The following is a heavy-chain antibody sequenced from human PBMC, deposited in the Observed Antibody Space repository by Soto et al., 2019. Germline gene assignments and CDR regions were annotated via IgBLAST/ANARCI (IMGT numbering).Heavy chain of an antibody. CDR1: GFRFSDYG. J-gene: IGHJ4*02. CDR3: AKRAEPRAYYIDL. D-gene: IGHD1-26*01. Sequence: WGVLRLSCVASGFRFSDYGMHWVRQAPGKGLEWVAVISYDATKKYYAESLKGRFTISRDNSKSTLHLQMDSLSGDDTAVYYCAKRAEPRAYYIDLWGQGVLVTVSS. CDR2: ISYDATKK. V-gene: IGHV3-30*18.